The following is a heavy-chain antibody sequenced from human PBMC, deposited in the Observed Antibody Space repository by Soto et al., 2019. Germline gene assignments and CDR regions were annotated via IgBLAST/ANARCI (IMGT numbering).Heavy chain of an antibody. Sequence: GGSLRLSCAASGFTFSTYSMNWVRQAPGKGLEWVSYISSSSSINYADSVKGRFTISRDNAKSSLYLQMNILRAEDTAVYYCARDSGRYCSSTSCYADIDYWGQGALVTVSS. CDR1: GFTFSTYS. D-gene: IGHD2-2*01. V-gene: IGHV3-48*01. CDR2: ISSSSSI. CDR3: ARDSGRYCSSTSCYADIDY. J-gene: IGHJ4*02.